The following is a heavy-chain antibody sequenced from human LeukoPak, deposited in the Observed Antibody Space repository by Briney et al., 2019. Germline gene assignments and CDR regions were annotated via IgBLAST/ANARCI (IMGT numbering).Heavy chain of an antibody. CDR1: GFTFSSYG. CDR2: IYYHGSDK. D-gene: IGHD3-22*01. J-gene: IGHJ4*02. CDR3: ARQIAYYYDSSGYYTTDY. V-gene: IGHV3-33*01. Sequence: GGSLRLSCAASGFTFSSYGMHWVRQAPGKGLEWVAIIYYHGSDKYYADSVKGRFTISRDNSKDTLYLQMNSLRAEDTAVYYCARQIAYYYDSSGYYTTDYWGQGTLVTVSS.